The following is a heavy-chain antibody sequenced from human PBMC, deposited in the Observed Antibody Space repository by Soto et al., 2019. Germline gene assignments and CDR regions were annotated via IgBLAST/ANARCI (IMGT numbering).Heavy chain of an antibody. CDR2: ISAYNGNT. V-gene: IGHV1-18*01. CDR3: ARGADFWSGYRWFDP. CDR1: GYTFSSYG. D-gene: IGHD3-3*01. Sequence: QVQLVQSGAEVRQPGASVKVSCKASGYTFSSYGISWVRQAPGQGLEWMGWISAYNGNTKNAQNLQGRVTLTTDTSTSTAYMELRSLRYDDTAVYFCARGADFWSGYRWFDPWGQGNLVTVSS. J-gene: IGHJ5*02.